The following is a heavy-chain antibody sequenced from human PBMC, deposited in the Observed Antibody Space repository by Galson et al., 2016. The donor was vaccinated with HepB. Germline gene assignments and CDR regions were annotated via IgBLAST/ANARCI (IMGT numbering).Heavy chain of an antibody. CDR3: AGDLNPEVGTTTSAGQVPRFDP. D-gene: IGHD2/OR15-2a*01. J-gene: IGHJ5*02. CDR1: GGSISSSNYY. Sequence: SETLSLTCTVSGGSISSSNYYWGWIRQPPGKGLEWIGSINYSRRTYYNPSLKSRVTISVDTSKNQFSLNLSSVTAAHTALYYCAGDLNPEVGTTTSAGQVPRFDPWGQGTLVTVSA. V-gene: IGHV4-39*01. CDR2: INYSRRT.